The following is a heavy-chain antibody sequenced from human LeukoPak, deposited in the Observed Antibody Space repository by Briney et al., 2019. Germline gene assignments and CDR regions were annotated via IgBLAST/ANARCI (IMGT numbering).Heavy chain of an antibody. CDR1: GFTFSSYA. D-gene: IGHD3-3*01. CDR3: ARPYDFWSGYSDY. V-gene: IGHV3-30-3*01. J-gene: IGHJ4*02. CDR2: ISYDGSNK. Sequence: PGGSLRLSCAASGFTFSSYAMRWVRQAPGKGLEWVAVISYDGSNKYYADSVKGRFTISRDNSKNTLYLQMNSLRAEDTAVYYCARPYDFWSGYSDYWGQGTLVTVSS.